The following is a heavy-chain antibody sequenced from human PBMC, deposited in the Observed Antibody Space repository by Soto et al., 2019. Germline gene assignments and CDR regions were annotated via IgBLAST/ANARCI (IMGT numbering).Heavy chain of an antibody. CDR2: IYYSGST. V-gene: IGHV4-59*12. J-gene: IGHJ4*02. Sequence: PSETLSLTCTVSGGSISSYYWSWIRQHPGKGLEWIGYIYYSGSTYYNPSLKSRVTISVDTSKNQFSLKLSSVTAEDTAVYYCVRDDIGLGIDYWGLGTLVTVSS. CDR3: VRDDIGLGIDY. D-gene: IGHD1-26*01. CDR1: GGSISSYY.